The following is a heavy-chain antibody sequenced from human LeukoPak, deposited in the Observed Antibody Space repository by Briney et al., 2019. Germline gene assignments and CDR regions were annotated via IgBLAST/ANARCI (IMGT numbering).Heavy chain of an antibody. CDR2: ISGSGGST. D-gene: IGHD1-7*01. V-gene: IGHV3-23*01. CDR1: GFTFSSYA. CDR3: AKRRGLELTYYYHMDV. Sequence: GGSLRLSCAASGFTFSSYAMSWVRQAPGKGPEWVSAISGSGGSTYYADSVKGRFTISRDNSKNTLYLQMNSLRADDTAVYYCAKRRGLELTYYYHMDVWGEGTTVTVSS. J-gene: IGHJ6*03.